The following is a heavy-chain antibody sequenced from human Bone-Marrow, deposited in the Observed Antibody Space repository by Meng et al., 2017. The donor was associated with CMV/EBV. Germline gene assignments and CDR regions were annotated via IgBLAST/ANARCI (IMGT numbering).Heavy chain of an antibody. CDR1: GYTFTGYY. J-gene: IGHJ5*02. CDR2: INPNSGGT. CDR3: ARDRFVTIFGRWFDP. V-gene: IGHV1-2*02. Sequence: ASVKVSCKASGYTFTGYYMHWVRQAPGQGLEWMGWINPNSGGTNYAQKFQGRVTMTRDTSISTAYMELSRLRSDDTAVYYCARDRFVTIFGRWFDPWGQGTLVTVPS. D-gene: IGHD3-3*01.